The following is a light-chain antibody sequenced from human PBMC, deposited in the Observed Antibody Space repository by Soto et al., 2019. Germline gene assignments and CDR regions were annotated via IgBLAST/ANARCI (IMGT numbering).Light chain of an antibody. CDR2: GAS. CDR1: QSVSSNY. J-gene: IGKJ1*01. CDR3: QQYGSSGRT. V-gene: IGKV3-20*01. Sequence: EIVLTQSPGTLSLSPGERATLSCRTSQSVSSNYLVWYQQKPGQAPRLLIYGASSRATGVPDRFSGSGSGTDFTLTISRLEPEDFAVYYCQQYGSSGRTFGQGTKVDIK.